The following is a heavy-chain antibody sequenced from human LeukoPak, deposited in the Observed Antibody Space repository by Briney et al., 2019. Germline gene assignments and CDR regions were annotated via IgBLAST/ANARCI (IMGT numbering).Heavy chain of an antibody. CDR2: MRYDGSNK. CDR1: GFIFSSYG. D-gene: IGHD3/OR15-3a*01. V-gene: IGHV3-30*02. J-gene: IGHJ3*02. CDR3: AKVGHYDFLTGYSDDAFDI. Sequence: GGSLRLSCAASGFIFSSYGMHWVRQAPGKGLEWVAFMRYDGSNKYYADSVKGRFTISRDNSKNTLYLQMNSLRAEDTAVYYCAKVGHYDFLTGYSDDAFDISGQGTMVTVSS.